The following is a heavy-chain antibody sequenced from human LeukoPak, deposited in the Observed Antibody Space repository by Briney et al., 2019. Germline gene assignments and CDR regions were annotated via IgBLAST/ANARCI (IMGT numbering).Heavy chain of an antibody. J-gene: IGHJ4*02. V-gene: IGHV7-4-1*02. CDR3: ARVVGCGGDYYSGISDY. CDR2: INTNTGNP. Sequence: GASVKVSCKASGYTFTSYAMNWVRQAPGQGLEWMGWINTNTGNPTYAQGFTGRFVFSLDTSVSTAYRQISSLKAEDTAVYYCARVVGCGGDYYSGISDYWGQGTLVTVSS. D-gene: IGHD2-21*02. CDR1: GYTFTSYA.